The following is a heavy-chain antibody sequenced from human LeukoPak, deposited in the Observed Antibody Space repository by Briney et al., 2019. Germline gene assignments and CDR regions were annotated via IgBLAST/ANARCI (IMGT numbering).Heavy chain of an antibody. CDR1: GFTFSSYS. CDR2: IRSSSRYI. Sequence: GGCLSLSCAASGFTFSSYSMNWVRQAPGKGLEWVSSIRSSSRYIYYADSVKGRFTISRDNAKNSLYLQMNSLRAEDTAVYYCAREPSAYCSGGSCYPYYFDYWGQGTLVTVSS. D-gene: IGHD2-15*01. V-gene: IGHV3-21*01. J-gene: IGHJ4*02. CDR3: AREPSAYCSGGSCYPYYFDY.